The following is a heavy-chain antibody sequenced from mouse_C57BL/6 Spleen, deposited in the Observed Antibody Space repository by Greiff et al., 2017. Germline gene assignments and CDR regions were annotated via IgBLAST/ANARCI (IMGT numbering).Heavy chain of an antibody. V-gene: IGHV5-17*01. Sequence: DVMLVESGGGLVKPGGSLKLSCAASGFTFSDYGMHWVRQAPEKGLEWVAYISSGSSTIYYADTVKGRFSISRDNAKNTLFLQMTSLRSEDTAMYYCAKAYGSSYEDWYFDVWGTGTTVTVSS. D-gene: IGHD1-1*01. CDR2: ISSGSSTI. CDR3: AKAYGSSYEDWYFDV. CDR1: GFTFSDYG. J-gene: IGHJ1*03.